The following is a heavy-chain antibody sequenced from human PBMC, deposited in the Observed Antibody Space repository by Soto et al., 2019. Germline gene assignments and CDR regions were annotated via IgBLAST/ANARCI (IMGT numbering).Heavy chain of an antibody. V-gene: IGHV1-2*04. CDR3: ARGHSTDCSNGVCSFFYNHEMDV. CDR2: INPKSGGT. CDR1: GYSFTDYH. Sequence: ASVKVSCKASGYSFTDYHIHWVRQAPGQGLEWLGRINPKSGGTSTAQKFQGWVTMTRDRSISTVYMELTRLRSDDTAVYFCARGHSTDCSNGVCSFFYNHEMDVWGQGTTVTAP. J-gene: IGHJ6*02. D-gene: IGHD2-8*01.